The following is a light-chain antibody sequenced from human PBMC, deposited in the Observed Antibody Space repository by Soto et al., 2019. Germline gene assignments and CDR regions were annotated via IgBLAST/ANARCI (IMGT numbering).Light chain of an antibody. J-gene: IGLJ1*01. CDR2: SNN. Sequence: QSVLTQPPSASGTPGQRVTNSCSGSSSNIGSNTVNWYQQLPGTAPKLLIYSNNQRPSGVPDRFSGSKSGTSASLAISGLQSEDEADYYCAAWDDSLNGYVFGTVTKVTVL. CDR3: AAWDDSLNGYV. CDR1: SSNIGSNT. V-gene: IGLV1-44*01.